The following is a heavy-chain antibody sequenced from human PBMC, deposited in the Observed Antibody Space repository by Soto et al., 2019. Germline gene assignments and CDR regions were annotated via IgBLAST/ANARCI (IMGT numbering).Heavy chain of an antibody. Sequence: QVQLVQSGAEVKKPGSSVKVSCKASGGTFSSYAISWVRQAPGQGLEWMGGIIPIFGTANYAQKFQVRVTITADESTSTGCMELSSLRSEDAAVYYCARVYGGNCENDYWGQGTLVTVSS. V-gene: IGHV1-69*01. D-gene: IGHD2-15*01. J-gene: IGHJ4*02. CDR2: IIPIFGTA. CDR1: GGTFSSYA. CDR3: ARVYGGNCENDY.